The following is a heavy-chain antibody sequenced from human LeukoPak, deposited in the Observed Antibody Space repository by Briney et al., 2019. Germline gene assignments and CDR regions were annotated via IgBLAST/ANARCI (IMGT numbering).Heavy chain of an antibody. V-gene: IGHV3-7*01. CDR3: ARDVRNRVGLNYYHQYMDV. CDR2: INQDGSEK. J-gene: IGHJ6*03. D-gene: IGHD1-26*01. CDR1: RTTFIHYW. Sequence: GGSLRLSCAASRTTFIHYWMSWVRQAPGKGLEWVANINQDGSEKYYVDSVKGRFIISRDNAENSVYLHMNSLRADDTAVYYCARDVRNRVGLNYYHQYMDVWGKGTTVAVFS.